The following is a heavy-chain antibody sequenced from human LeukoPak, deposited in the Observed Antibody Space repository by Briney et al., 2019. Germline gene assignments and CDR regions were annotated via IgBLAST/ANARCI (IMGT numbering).Heavy chain of an antibody. CDR1: GFTFSSYA. D-gene: IGHD3-22*01. CDR2: ISGSGDNT. CDR3: AKGSYYDSSGSFYFDY. Sequence: GSLRLSCAASGFTFSSYAMSWVRQAPGKGLEWVSGISGSGDNTYYADSVKGRFTISRDNSKNTLYVQVNSLGTEDTAAYYCAKGSYYDSSGSFYFDYWGQGTPVTVSS. J-gene: IGHJ4*02. V-gene: IGHV3-23*01.